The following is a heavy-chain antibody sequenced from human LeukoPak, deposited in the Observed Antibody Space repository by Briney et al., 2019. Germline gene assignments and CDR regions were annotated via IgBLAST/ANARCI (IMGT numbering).Heavy chain of an antibody. CDR3: ARVRYIRGSYYFEDF. CDR1: GFTFSSYA. V-gene: IGHV3-23*01. Sequence: GGSLRLSCGASGFTFSSYAMSWVRQAPGKGLEWVSGINDNGSTRFYAASVKGRFTSSRDNPKNTLYLQMNGLRVEDTAVYYCARVRYIRGSYYFEDFWGQGALVTVSS. CDR2: INDNGSTR. D-gene: IGHD1-26*01. J-gene: IGHJ4*02.